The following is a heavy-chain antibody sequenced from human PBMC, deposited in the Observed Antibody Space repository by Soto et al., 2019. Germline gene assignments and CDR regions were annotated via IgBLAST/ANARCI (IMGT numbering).Heavy chain of an antibody. Sequence: PGGSLRLSCAASGFTFSSYAMSWVRQAPGKGLEWVSAISGSGGSTYYADSVKGRFTISRDNSKNTLYLQMNSPRAEDTAVYYCAKELNIVVVVAAIDYWGQGTLVTVSS. J-gene: IGHJ4*02. V-gene: IGHV3-23*01. D-gene: IGHD2-15*01. CDR2: ISGSGGST. CDR1: GFTFSSYA. CDR3: AKELNIVVVVAAIDY.